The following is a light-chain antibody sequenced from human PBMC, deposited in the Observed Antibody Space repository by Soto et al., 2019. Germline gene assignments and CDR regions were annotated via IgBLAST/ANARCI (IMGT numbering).Light chain of an antibody. V-gene: IGKV1-5*03. J-gene: IGKJ1*01. CDR1: QSIGNW. CDR2: RGS. CDR3: LQDYNYPRT. Sequence: DIPMTQSPSTLSASVGDTVTITCRASQSIGNWMAWYQQTPGKAPNLLIYRGSSLQSGVPSRFSGSASGTDFTLTISSLQPEDFATYYCLQDYNYPRTFGQGTRVEI.